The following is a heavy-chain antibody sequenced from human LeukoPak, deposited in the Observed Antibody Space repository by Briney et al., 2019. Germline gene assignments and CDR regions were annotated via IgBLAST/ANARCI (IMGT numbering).Heavy chain of an antibody. CDR1: GYTFTSYG. V-gene: IGHV1-2*02. CDR3: ARDGGGLLWFGELSPLGFDY. D-gene: IGHD3-10*01. J-gene: IGHJ4*02. Sequence: ASVKVSCKASGYTFTSYGISWVRQAPGQGLEWMGWINPNSGGTNYAQKFQGRVTMTRDTSISTAYMELSRLRSDDTAVYYCARDGGGLLWFGELSPLGFDYWGQGTLVTVSS. CDR2: INPNSGGT.